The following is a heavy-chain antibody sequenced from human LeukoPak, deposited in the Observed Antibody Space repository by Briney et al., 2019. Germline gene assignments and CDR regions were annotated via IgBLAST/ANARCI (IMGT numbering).Heavy chain of an antibody. J-gene: IGHJ4*02. CDR2: FDPEDGET. V-gene: IGHV1-24*01. Sequence: ASVKVSCKVSGYTLTELSMHWVRQAPGKGLEWMGGFDPEDGETIYAQKFQGRATMTEDTSTDTAYMELSSLRSEDTAVYYCATALAYSGSYYALNYWGQGTLVTVSS. D-gene: IGHD1-26*01. CDR3: ATALAYSGSYYALNY. CDR1: GYTLTELS.